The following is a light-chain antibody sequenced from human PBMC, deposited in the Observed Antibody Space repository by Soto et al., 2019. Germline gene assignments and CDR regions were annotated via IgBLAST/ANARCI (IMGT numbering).Light chain of an antibody. CDR2: VNN. CDR1: SSNIGAAYD. Sequence: QTVVTQPPSVSGAPGQRVTISCTGSSSNIGAAYDVLWYQQLPGTAPKLLIYVNNNRPSGVPDRFSGSKSGTSASLAITGLQAEDEADYYCQSYDSSLSGWVFGGGTKLTVL. CDR3: QSYDSSLSGWV. V-gene: IGLV1-40*01. J-gene: IGLJ3*02.